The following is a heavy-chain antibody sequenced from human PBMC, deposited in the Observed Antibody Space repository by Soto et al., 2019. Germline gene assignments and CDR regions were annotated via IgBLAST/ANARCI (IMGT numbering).Heavy chain of an antibody. V-gene: IGHV3-23*01. J-gene: IGHJ4*02. CDR3: AKKHDSASYGYYDH. CDR2: ISGSGGTT. Sequence: EVQLLESGGGLVQPGGSLRLSCAASGFTFSSYVMSWVRQAPGKGLEWVSTISGSGGTTYHADSVKGRFTISRDNCKNTMWLQMNSLSAEDTAIYYCAKKHDSASYGYYDHWDQGTLVTVSS. D-gene: IGHD1-26*01. CDR1: GFTFSSYV.